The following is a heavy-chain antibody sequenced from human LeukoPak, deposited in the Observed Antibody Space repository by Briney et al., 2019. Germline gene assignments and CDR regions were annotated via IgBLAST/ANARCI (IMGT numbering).Heavy chain of an antibody. D-gene: IGHD6-13*01. Sequence: GGSVRLSCAASGFTFSSYSMNWVRQAPGKGLEWLSSISGSSSYIYYADSVKGRFTISRDNARNSLYLQMKSLRAEDTAVYYCARTPSIVGYTSRELGHWYFDLWGRGTPVTVSS. CDR2: ISGSSSYI. CDR3: ARTPSIVGYTSRELGHWYFDL. J-gene: IGHJ2*01. V-gene: IGHV3-21*01. CDR1: GFTFSSYS.